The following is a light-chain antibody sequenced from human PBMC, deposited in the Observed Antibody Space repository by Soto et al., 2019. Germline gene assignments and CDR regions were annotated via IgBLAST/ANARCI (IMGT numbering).Light chain of an antibody. Sequence: GETFTITCRASERIGSWLAWYQQKPGRAPKLLIYEASTLESGVPSRFSGSGSGTEFTLSIISLQPDDFATYYCQQYNSYSQTFGQGTKVDI. CDR2: EAS. CDR3: QQYNSYSQT. V-gene: IGKV1-5*03. CDR1: ERIGSW. J-gene: IGKJ1*01.